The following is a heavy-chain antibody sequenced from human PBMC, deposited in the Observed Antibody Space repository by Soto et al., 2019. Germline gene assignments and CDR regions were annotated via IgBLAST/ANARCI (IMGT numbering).Heavy chain of an antibody. Sequence: GASVKVSCKASGYTFTGDYMHWVRQAPGQGLEWMGWINPNSGGTNYAQKFQGWVTMTRDTSISTAYMELSRLRSDDTAVYYCARARIAARRGTDYDAFDIWGQGTMVTVSS. CDR1: GYTFTGDY. CDR2: INPNSGGT. V-gene: IGHV1-2*04. J-gene: IGHJ3*02. D-gene: IGHD6-6*01. CDR3: ARARIAARRGTDYDAFDI.